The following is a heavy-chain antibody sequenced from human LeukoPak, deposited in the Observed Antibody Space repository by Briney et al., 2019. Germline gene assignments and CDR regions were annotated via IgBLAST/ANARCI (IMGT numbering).Heavy chain of an antibody. D-gene: IGHD2-15*01. J-gene: IGHJ6*03. CDR1: GYTFTSYG. Sequence: PMASVKVSCKASGYTFTSYGISWVRQAPGQGLEWMGWISAYNGNTSYAQKLQGRVTMTTDTPTSTAYMELRSLRSDDTAVYYCARASRYCSGGSCPAYYYYMDVWGKGTTVTISS. CDR3: ARASRYCSGGSCPAYYYYMDV. V-gene: IGHV1-18*01. CDR2: ISAYNGNT.